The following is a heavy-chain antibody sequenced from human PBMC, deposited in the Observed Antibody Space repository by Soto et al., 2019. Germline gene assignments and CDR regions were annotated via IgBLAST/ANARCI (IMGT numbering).Heavy chain of an antibody. CDR3: AKDPPKYVDTAMVTRPFDY. D-gene: IGHD5-18*01. CDR1: GFTFSSYG. J-gene: IGHJ4*02. Sequence: GGSLRLSCAASGFTFSSYGMHWVRQAPGKGLEWVAVISYDGSNKYYADSVKGRFTISRDNSKNTLYLQMNSLRAEDTAVYYCAKDPPKYVDTAMVTRPFDYWAQGTLVTVSS. V-gene: IGHV3-30*18. CDR2: ISYDGSNK.